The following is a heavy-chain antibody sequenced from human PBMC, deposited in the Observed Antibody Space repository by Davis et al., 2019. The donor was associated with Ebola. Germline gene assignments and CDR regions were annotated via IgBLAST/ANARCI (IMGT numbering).Heavy chain of an antibody. D-gene: IGHD6-13*01. Sequence: PGGSLRLSCAASGFTFSSYAMSWVRQAPGKGLEWVSAISGSGGSTYYADSVEGRFTISRDNSKNTLYLQMNSLRAEDTAVYYCAKRSSSWYGNWFDPWGQGTLVTVSS. CDR1: GFTFSSYA. CDR3: AKRSSSWYGNWFDP. CDR2: ISGSGGST. J-gene: IGHJ5*02. V-gene: IGHV3-23*01.